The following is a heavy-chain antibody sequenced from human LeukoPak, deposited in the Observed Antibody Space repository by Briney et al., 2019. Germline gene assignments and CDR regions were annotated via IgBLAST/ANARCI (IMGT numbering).Heavy chain of an antibody. CDR3: AKTREQYYYYYGMDV. J-gene: IGHJ6*02. V-gene: IGHV3-23*01. CDR1: GFTFSSYA. Sequence: GGSLRLSCAASGFTFSSYAMSWVRQAPGKGLEWVSAISGSGGSTYYADSVKGRFTISRDNSKNTLYLQMNSLRAEDTAVYYCAKTREQYYYYYGMDVWGQGTTVTVSS. D-gene: IGHD1/OR15-1a*01. CDR2: ISGSGGST.